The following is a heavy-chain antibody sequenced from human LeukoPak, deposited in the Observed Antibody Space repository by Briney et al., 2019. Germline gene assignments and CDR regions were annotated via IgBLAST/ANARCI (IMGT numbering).Heavy chain of an antibody. Sequence: PSETLSLTCTVSGGSISSYYWSWIRQPPGKGLEWIGEINHSGSTNYNPSLKSRVTISVDTSKNQFSLKLSSVTAADTAVYYCARIRRPWNYGYYGMDVWGQGTTVTVSS. CDR2: INHSGST. CDR1: GGSISSYY. CDR3: ARIRRPWNYGYYGMDV. D-gene: IGHD1-7*01. J-gene: IGHJ6*02. V-gene: IGHV4-34*01.